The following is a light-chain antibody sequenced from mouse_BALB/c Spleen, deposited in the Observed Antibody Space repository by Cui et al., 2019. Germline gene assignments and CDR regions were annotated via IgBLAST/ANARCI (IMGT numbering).Light chain of an antibody. Sequence: DIKMTQSPSSMYASLGERVTITCKPSQDINSYLSWFQQKPGKSPKTLIYRANRLVDGVPSRFSGSGSGQDYSLTISSLEYEDMGIYYCLQYDEFPFTFGSGTKLEIK. V-gene: IGKV14-111*01. CDR1: QDINSY. CDR3: LQYDEFPFT. CDR2: RAN. J-gene: IGKJ4*01.